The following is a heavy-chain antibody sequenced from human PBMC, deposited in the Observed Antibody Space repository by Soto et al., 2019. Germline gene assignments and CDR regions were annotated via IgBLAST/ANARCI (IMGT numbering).Heavy chain of an antibody. CDR1: GGTFSSYA. D-gene: IGHD2-2*02. CDR3: ARLNCSSTSCYRYGMDV. V-gene: IGHV1-69*13. Sequence: SVKVSCKASGGTFSSYAISWVRQAPGQGLEWMGGIIPIFGTANYAQKFQGRVTVTADESTSTAYMELSSLRSEDTAVYYCARLNCSSTSCYRYGMDVWGQGTTVTVSS. J-gene: IGHJ6*02. CDR2: IIPIFGTA.